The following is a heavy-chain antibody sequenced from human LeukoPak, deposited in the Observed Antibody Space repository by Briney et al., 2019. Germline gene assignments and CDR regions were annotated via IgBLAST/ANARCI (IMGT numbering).Heavy chain of an antibody. D-gene: IGHD3-3*01. Sequence: VGSLRLSCAASGFTFSIYAMSWVRQAQGKGLEWVSGISGSSSHTMDADSVRGRFTISRDNTRNTLYLHMNNVRAEDTALYYCAKEHDYSNAAPEWGFDSWGQGTRVTVSS. CDR2: ISGSSSHT. CDR1: GFTFSIYA. J-gene: IGHJ4*02. V-gene: IGHV3-23*01. CDR3: AKEHDYSNAAPEWGFDS.